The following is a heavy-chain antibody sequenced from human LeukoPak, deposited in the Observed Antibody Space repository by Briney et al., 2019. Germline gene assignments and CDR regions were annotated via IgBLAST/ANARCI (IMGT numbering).Heavy chain of an antibody. D-gene: IGHD6-19*01. J-gene: IGHJ4*02. Sequence: GGSLRLSCAASGFTFSSYGMHWVRQAPGKGLEWVAFIRYDGSNKYYADSVKGRFTISRDNSKNTLYLQMNSLRAEDTAVYYCAKDRTAGPGLFDYWGQGTLVTVSS. V-gene: IGHV3-30*02. CDR2: IRYDGSNK. CDR3: AKDRTAGPGLFDY. CDR1: GFTFSSYG.